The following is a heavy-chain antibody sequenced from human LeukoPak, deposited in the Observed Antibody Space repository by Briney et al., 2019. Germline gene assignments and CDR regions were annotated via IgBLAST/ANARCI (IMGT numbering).Heavy chain of an antibody. CDR1: GFNFSSYE. CDR2: ISGSGAST. J-gene: IGHJ6*03. D-gene: IGHD3-9*01. Sequence: PGGSLRLSCAASGFNFSSYEMNWVRQAPGKGLEWVSAISGSGASTYYADSVKGRFTISRDNSKNTLYLQMNSLRAEDTAVYYCAKDGGYDILTGYYGDYYYYYMDVWGKGTTVTISS. V-gene: IGHV3-23*01. CDR3: AKDGGYDILTGYYGDYYYYYMDV.